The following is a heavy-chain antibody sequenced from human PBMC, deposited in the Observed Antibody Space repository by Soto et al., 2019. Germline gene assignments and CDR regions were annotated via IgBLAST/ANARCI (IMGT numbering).Heavy chain of an antibody. CDR2: TSGYNTHT. CDR3: ARGSSYGRSSWPDY. Sequence: QIQLVQSGAEVKKPGTSVKVTCKTSGYTFSSYGVTWVRQAPGQGLEWIGWTSGYNTHTNYAPKLNDRVIMTTDLPTGTASMELRSLRSDDTAIYYCARGSSYGRSSWPDYWGQGTLVIVSS. CDR1: GYTFSSYG. J-gene: IGHJ4*02. D-gene: IGHD6-13*01. V-gene: IGHV1-18*01.